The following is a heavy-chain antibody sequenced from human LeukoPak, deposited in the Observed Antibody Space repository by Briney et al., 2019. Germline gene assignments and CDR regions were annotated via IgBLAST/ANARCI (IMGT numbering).Heavy chain of an antibody. D-gene: IGHD2-15*01. V-gene: IGHV3-15*01. CDR2: IKSKTDGGTT. CDR3: TTDLGYCSGGSCYSFEAFDI. CDR1: GFTFSNAW. Sequence: KPGGSLRLSCAASGFTFSNAWMSWVRQAPGKGLGWVGRIKSKTDGGTTDYAAPVKGRFTISRDDSKNTLYLQMNSLKTEDTAVYYCTTDLGYCSGGSCYSFEAFDIWGQGTMVTVSS. J-gene: IGHJ3*02.